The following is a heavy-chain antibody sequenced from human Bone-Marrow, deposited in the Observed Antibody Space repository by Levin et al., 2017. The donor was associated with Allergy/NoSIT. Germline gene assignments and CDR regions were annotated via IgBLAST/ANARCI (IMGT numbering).Heavy chain of an antibody. CDR3: ARVLRDLAAVPNYYYYGMDV. CDR2: MNPNSGNT. CDR1: GYTFTSYD. J-gene: IGHJ6*02. Sequence: GASVKVSCKASGYTFTSYDINWVRQATGQGLEWMGWMNPNSGNTGYAQKFQGRVTMTRNTSISTAYMELSNLRSEDTAVYYCARVLRDLAAVPNYYYYGMDVWGQGTTVTVSS. D-gene: IGHD6-13*01. V-gene: IGHV1-8*01.